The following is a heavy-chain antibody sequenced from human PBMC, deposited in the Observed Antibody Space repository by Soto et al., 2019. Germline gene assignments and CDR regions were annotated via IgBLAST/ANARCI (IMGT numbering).Heavy chain of an antibody. D-gene: IGHD1-26*01. Sequence: GSLRLSCSASGFGFANYAMAWVRQAPGEGLEWVAVITNDGGDTLHADSLKGRFGIFRDNPKDTLYLQMSSLRAEDTATYYCAKSSGKSYPESRVFDFWGQGTRVTVSS. CDR3: AKSSGKSYPESRVFDF. CDR1: GFGFANYA. CDR2: ITNDGGDT. J-gene: IGHJ4*02. V-gene: IGHV3-23*01.